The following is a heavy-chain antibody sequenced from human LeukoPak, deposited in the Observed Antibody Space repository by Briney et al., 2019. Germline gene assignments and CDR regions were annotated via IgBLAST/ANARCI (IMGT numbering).Heavy chain of an antibody. V-gene: IGHV3-74*01. Sequence: GGSLRLSCAASGFTFDDYAMHWVRQAPGKGPVWVSRINSDGSGTVYADPVKGRFTISRDNAKNTLYLQMNSLRAEDTAIYYCARVDSSGCVNWGQGTLVTVSS. J-gene: IGHJ4*02. CDR3: ARVDSSGCVN. CDR2: INSDGSGT. D-gene: IGHD6-19*01. CDR1: GFTFDDYA.